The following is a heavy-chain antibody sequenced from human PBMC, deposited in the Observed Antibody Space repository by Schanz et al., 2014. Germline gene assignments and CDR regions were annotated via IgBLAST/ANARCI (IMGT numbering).Heavy chain of an antibody. CDR1: GFSFSDYG. V-gene: IGHV3-30*03. J-gene: IGHJ3*01. D-gene: IGHD2-2*01. CDR2: ISYHGSEK. CDR3: ARGSCTASGCYDAFDL. Sequence: QVQLVESGGSVVQPGRSLRLSCAGSGFSFSDYGMHWVRQAPGRGLEWVAVISYHGSEKYYADSVKGRFTISRDNSKNTLYLQMNSLRTEDTAVYYCARGSCTASGCYDAFDLWGQGTLVTVSS.